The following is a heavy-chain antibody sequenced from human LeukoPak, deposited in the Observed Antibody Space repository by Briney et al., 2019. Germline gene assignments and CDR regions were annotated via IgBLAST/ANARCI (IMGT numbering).Heavy chain of an antibody. J-gene: IGHJ4*02. D-gene: IGHD5-18*01. CDR1: GYSFTSYW. V-gene: IGHV5-51*01. CDR2: IYPGDSDT. CDR3: AILVMMAYSYGGKYYFDY. Sequence: GESLKISCKGSGYSFTSYWIGWVRQMPGKGLEWMGIIYPGDSDTRYSPSFQGQVTISADKSISTAYLQWSSLKASDTAMYYCAILVMMAYSYGGKYYFDYWGQGTLVTVSS.